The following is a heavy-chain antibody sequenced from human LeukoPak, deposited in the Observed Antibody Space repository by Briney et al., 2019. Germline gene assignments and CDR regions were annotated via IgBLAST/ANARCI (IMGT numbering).Heavy chain of an antibody. J-gene: IGHJ4*02. CDR2: IKQDGSEK. D-gene: IGHD3-22*01. Sequence: PGGSLRLYCAASGFTFSSYWMSWVRQAPGKGLEWVANIKQDGSEKYYVDSVKGRFTISRDNAKNSLYLQMNSLRAEDTAVYYCARHYFDSSGYLAGYWGQGTLVTVSS. CDR3: ARHYFDSSGYLAGY. CDR1: GFTFSSYW. V-gene: IGHV3-7*01.